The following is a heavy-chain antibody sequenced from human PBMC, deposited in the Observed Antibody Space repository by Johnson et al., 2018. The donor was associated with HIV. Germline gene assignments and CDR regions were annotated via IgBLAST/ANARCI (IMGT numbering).Heavy chain of an antibody. V-gene: IGHV3-23*04. CDR2: ISGSGGST. Sequence: VQFVESGGGLVQPGGSLRLSCAASGFTFSSYAMSWVRQAPGKGLEWVSAISGSGGSTYYADSVKGRFIVSRDNSKNTLYVQMNSLRAEDTAVYYCAGGVAVAFDIWGPGTMVTVSS. CDR1: GFTFSSYA. J-gene: IGHJ3*02. CDR3: AGGVAVAFDI. D-gene: IGHD6-19*01.